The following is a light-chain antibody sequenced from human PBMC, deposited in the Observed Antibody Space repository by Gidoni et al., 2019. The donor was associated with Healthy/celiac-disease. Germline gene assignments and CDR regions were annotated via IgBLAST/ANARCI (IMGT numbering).Light chain of an antibody. J-gene: IGLJ3*02. CDR3: NSRDRSGNHVV. CDR1: SLRSYY. Sequence: SSELTKDPAVSVDLGQTVRSTCQGDSLRSYYASWYQQKPGQAPVLVIYGKSNRPSGIPDLFSGSSAGKTASLAITGAQAEDEADYYCNSRDRSGNHVVFGGGTKLTVL. V-gene: IGLV3-19*01. CDR2: GKS.